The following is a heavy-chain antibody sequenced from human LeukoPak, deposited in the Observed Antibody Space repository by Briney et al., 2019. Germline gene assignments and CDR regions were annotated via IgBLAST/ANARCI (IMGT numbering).Heavy chain of an antibody. V-gene: IGHV3-30*18. CDR1: GFTFIRYG. CDR3: AKLMGVVLDAFDI. Sequence: GGSLRLSCAASGFTFIRYGMHWVRQAPGKGLEWVAVISFDGKVSYYADSVKGRFTISRDNSKNTLYLQMNSLRAEDTAVYYCAKLMGVVLDAFDIWGQGTMVTVSS. D-gene: IGHD3-3*01. J-gene: IGHJ3*02. CDR2: ISFDGKVS.